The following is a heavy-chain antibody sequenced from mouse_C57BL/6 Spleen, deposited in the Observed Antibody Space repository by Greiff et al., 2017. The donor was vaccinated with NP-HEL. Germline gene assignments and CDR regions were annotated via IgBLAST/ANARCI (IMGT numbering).Heavy chain of an antibody. CDR2: INPYNGDS. Sequence: VQLKQSGPELVKPGDSVKISCKASGYSFTGYFMNWVMQSHGKSLEWIGRINPYNGDSFYNQKFKGKATLTVDKSSCTAHMELRSLTSEDYESYYCARGRVVAYYFAYWGQGTTLTVSS. CDR1: GYSFTGYF. CDR3: ARGRVVAYYFAY. V-gene: IGHV1-20*01. D-gene: IGHD1-1*01. J-gene: IGHJ2*01.